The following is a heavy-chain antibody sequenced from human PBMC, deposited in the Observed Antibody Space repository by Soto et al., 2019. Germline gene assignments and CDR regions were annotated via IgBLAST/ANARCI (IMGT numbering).Heavy chain of an antibody. CDR1: GFIFSNYV. CDR2: ISDSGGTS. Sequence: EVQLVDSGGVLVQPGGSLRLSCAASGFIFSNYVMSWVRQAPGKGLEWVSAISDSGGTSYYADSVKGRFTISRDNSKNTLYLQRNSLRAEDKAIYDCAKRPRARLTVDYWGQGTLVTVSS. J-gene: IGHJ4*02. V-gene: IGHV3-23*04. CDR3: AKRPRARLTVDY.